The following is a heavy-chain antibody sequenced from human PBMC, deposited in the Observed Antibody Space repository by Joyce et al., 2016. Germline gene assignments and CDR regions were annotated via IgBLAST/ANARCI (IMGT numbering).Heavy chain of an antibody. V-gene: IGHV1-8*01. CDR3: AKTHSSGFNFDY. Sequence: QVQLVQSGAEVKKPGASVKVSCKASGYTFTSYDLNGVRQATGQGLEWMGWMNPNSGNTGYAQKFQGRVTMTRNTSISTAYMELSSLRSEDTAVYYCAKTHSSGFNFDYWGRGTLVTVSS. D-gene: IGHD6-19*01. CDR1: GYTFTSYD. J-gene: IGHJ4*02. CDR2: MNPNSGNT.